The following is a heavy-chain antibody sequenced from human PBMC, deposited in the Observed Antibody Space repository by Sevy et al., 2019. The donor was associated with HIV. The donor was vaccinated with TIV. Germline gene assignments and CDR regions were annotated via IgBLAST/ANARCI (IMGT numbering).Heavy chain of an antibody. CDR3: ARYRVAGNFDY. V-gene: IGHV4-34*01. D-gene: IGHD6-19*01. Sequence: SETLSLTCAVYGGSFSGYYWNWIRQPPGKGLEWIGEINHSGSTNYNPSLKSRVTISVDTSKNHFSLKLSSVTAADTAMYYCARYRVAGNFDYWGQGTLVTVSS. CDR1: GGSFSGYY. J-gene: IGHJ4*02. CDR2: INHSGST.